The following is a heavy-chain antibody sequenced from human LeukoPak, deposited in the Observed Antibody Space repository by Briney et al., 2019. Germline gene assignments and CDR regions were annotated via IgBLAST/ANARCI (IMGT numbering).Heavy chain of an antibody. J-gene: IGHJ6*02. V-gene: IGHV1-8*01. CDR2: MNPNSGNT. CDR3: ARDYDILTGYYYYYYGMDV. CDR1: GYTFTSYD. D-gene: IGHD3-9*01. Sequence: ASVKVSCKASGYTFTSYDINWVRQATGQGLEWVGWMNPNSGNTGYAQKFQGRVTMTRNTSISTAYMELSSLRSEDTAVYYCARDYDILTGYYYYYYGMDVWGQGTTVTVSS.